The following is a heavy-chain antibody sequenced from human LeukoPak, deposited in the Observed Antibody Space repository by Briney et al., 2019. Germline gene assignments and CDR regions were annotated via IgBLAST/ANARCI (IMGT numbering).Heavy chain of an antibody. V-gene: IGHV3-11*06. CDR3: LPLLSRPYVEDGFDI. CDR1: GFTFSDYY. Sequence: WGSLRLSCTASGFTFSDYYMSWIRQAPGKGLEWVSYISSSSSYTKYAGSVKGRFTISRDNARNSLYLQMNSLRAEDTAVYYCLPLLSRPYVEDGFDIWGQGTMVTVSS. D-gene: IGHD2/OR15-2a*01. CDR2: ISSSSSYT. J-gene: IGHJ3*02.